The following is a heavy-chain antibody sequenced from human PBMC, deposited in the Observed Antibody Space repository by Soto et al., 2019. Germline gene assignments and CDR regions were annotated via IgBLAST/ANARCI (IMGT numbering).Heavy chain of an antibody. CDR2: IYYSGST. Sequence: SETLSLTCTVSGGSLSSSSYYWGWVRQPPGKGLEWIGSIYYSGSTYYNPSLKSRVTISVDTSKNQFSLKLSSVAAADTAVYYCVRESRFSSSSLFDYWGQGTLVTVSS. J-gene: IGHJ4*02. CDR3: VRESRFSSSSLFDY. CDR1: GGSLSSSSYY. V-gene: IGHV4-39*01. D-gene: IGHD6-6*01.